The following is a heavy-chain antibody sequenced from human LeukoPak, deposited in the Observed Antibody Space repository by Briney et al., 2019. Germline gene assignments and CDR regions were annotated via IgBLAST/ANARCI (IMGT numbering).Heavy chain of an antibody. CDR2: LSSGSSTI. V-gene: IGHV3-48*04. D-gene: IGHD6-19*01. J-gene: IGHJ4*02. CDR1: GFTFSNYS. Sequence: AGGSLRLSCAASGFTFSNYSMNWVRQAPGKGLEWVSYLSSGSSTIHYADSVKGRFTISRDNAKNSLSLQMNSLRAEDTAVYYCARKPPSYSSGWYGGDYWGQGTLVTVSS. CDR3: ARKPPSYSSGWYGGDY.